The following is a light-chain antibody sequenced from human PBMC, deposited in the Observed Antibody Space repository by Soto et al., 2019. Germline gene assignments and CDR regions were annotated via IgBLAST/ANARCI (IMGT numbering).Light chain of an antibody. CDR2: GAS. CDR1: QSVSSS. J-gene: IGKJ1*01. V-gene: IGKV3-15*01. Sequence: DMVMTQSPATLSVSPGERATLSCRASQSVSSSLAWYQQKPGRSPRLLIYGASTRAIGIPARFSGSGSGTEFTLTISSLQSEDFAVYYCLQYNNWWTFXQGTKVDIK. CDR3: LQYNNWWT.